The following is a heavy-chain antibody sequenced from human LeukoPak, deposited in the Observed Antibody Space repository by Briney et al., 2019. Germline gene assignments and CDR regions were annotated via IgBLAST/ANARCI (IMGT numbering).Heavy chain of an antibody. Sequence: SQTLSLTCAISGDSVSSNSAAWNWIRQSPSRGLEWLGRTYYRSKWYNDYAVSVKSRITINPDTSKNQFSLQLNSVTPEDTAVYYSARDSGSYYYTPNYFDYWGQGTLVTVSS. V-gene: IGHV6-1*01. CDR1: GDSVSSNSAA. CDR3: ARDSGSYYYTPNYFDY. J-gene: IGHJ4*02. D-gene: IGHD1-26*01. CDR2: TYYRSKWYN.